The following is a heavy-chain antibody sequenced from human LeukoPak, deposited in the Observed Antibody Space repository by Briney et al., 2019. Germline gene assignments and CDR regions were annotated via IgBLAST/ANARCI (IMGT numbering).Heavy chain of an antibody. CDR1: GGSFSGYY. J-gene: IGHJ5*02. CDR3: ARGRAIYSGYRPNWFDP. CDR2: INHSGST. V-gene: IGHV4-34*01. Sequence: NPSETLSLTCAVYGGSFSGYYWSWIRQPPGKGLEWIGEINHSGSTNYNPSLKSRVTISVDTSKNQFSLKLSSVTAADTAVYYCARGRAIYSGYRPNWFDPWGQGTLVTVSS. D-gene: IGHD5-12*01.